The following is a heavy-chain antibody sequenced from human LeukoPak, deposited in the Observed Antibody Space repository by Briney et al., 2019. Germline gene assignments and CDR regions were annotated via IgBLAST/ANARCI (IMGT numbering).Heavy chain of an antibody. V-gene: IGHV3-23*01. CDR1: GFTFSSYD. J-gene: IGHJ6*03. CDR2: VSGSGGST. CDR3: AKSGGYYYYYYIDV. Sequence: PGGSLRLSCAASGFTFSSYDMSWVRQAPGKGLEWVSAVSGSGGSTYYADSVQGRCTISRGNTNNTLYLQMNRLRAEDTAVYYCAKSGGYYYYYYIDVWGKGTTVTVSS. D-gene: IGHD3-10*01.